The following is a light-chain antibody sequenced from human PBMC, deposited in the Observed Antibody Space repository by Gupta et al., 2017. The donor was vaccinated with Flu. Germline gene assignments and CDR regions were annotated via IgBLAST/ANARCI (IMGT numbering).Light chain of an antibody. J-gene: IGKJ2*01. V-gene: IGKV3-15*01. CDR1: QTVHRN. Sequence: TRAVSPGARATLSCMARQTVHRNLAWYQQMPGQAPRLLIYGASTRAMGNPDRFSGSGAGTEVTLTISSLQSEDFAIYYCQQDNDGPPLFTFGQGTKVEIK. CDR3: QQDNDGPPLFT. CDR2: GAS.